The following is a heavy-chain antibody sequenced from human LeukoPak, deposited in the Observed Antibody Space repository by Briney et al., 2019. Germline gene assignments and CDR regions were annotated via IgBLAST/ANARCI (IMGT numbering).Heavy chain of an antibody. D-gene: IGHD3-22*01. CDR3: TTAIRWVVVIDY. V-gene: IGHV3-15*01. Sequence: GGSLRLSCAASGFTFSNTWMSWVRQAPGKGLEWVGRIKSKTDGGTTDYAAPVKGRFSISRDDSEQTLYLQMNSLKTEDTAVYYCTTAIRWVVVIDYWGQGALVTVS. CDR1: GFTFSNTW. J-gene: IGHJ4*02. CDR2: IKSKTDGGTT.